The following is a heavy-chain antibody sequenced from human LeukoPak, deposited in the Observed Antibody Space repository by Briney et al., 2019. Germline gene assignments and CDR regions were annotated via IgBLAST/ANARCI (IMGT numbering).Heavy chain of an antibody. Sequence: GGSLRLSCATSGFTFSSYTMTWVRQAPGKGLEYVSGIGTSASSTTYADSVKGRFTISRDNSKNTLYLQMNSLRVEDTAVYYCAKDYYDSSGSLWGQGTMVTVSS. V-gene: IGHV3-23*01. CDR3: AKDYYDSSGSL. D-gene: IGHD3-22*01. J-gene: IGHJ3*01. CDR1: GFTFSSYT. CDR2: IGTSASST.